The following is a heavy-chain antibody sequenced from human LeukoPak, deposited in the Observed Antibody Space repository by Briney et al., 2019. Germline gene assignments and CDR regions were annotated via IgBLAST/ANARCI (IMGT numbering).Heavy chain of an antibody. J-gene: IGHJ4*02. CDR1: GGSIRTYY. V-gene: IGHV4-59*01. CDR2: ISYSGST. Sequence: SETLSLTSTVSGGSIRTYYWSWIRQSPGEGLEWIGYISYSGSTTYNPPLKSRVTISVDASKNQFSLKLSSAIAADTARYCCARSSAYYYESSGYSSGAYYFDYWGQGTLVTVSS. D-gene: IGHD3-22*01. CDR3: ARSSAYYYESSGYSSGAYYFDY.